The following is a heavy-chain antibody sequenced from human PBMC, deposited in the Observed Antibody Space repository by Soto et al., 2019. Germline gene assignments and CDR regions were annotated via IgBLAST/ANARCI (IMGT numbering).Heavy chain of an antibody. D-gene: IGHD1-1*01. CDR2: IYYSGST. J-gene: IGHJ4*02. CDR3: ARSSTGTYRKFDY. Sequence: QVQLQESGPGLVKPSETLSLTCTVSGGSISTYYWSWIRQPPGKGLEWIGYIYYSGSTNYNPSLKSRVTISVDTSKNQFSLKLSSVTAAETAVYYCARSSTGTYRKFDYWGQGTLVTVSS. CDR1: GGSISTYY. V-gene: IGHV4-59*08.